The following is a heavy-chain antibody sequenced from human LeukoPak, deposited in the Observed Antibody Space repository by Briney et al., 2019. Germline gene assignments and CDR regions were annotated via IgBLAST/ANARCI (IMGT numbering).Heavy chain of an antibody. CDR3: ARLQQNRRITIFGVVIISKGYFDY. CDR2: MNPNSGNT. D-gene: IGHD3-3*01. J-gene: IGHJ4*02. CDR1: GYTFTSYD. V-gene: IGHV1-8*01. Sequence: ASVKVSCKASGYTFTSYDINWVRQATGQGLEWMGWMNPNSGNTGYAQKFQGRVTMTRNTSISTAYMELSSLRSEDTAAYYCARLQQNRRITIFGVVIISKGYFDYWGQGTLVTVSS.